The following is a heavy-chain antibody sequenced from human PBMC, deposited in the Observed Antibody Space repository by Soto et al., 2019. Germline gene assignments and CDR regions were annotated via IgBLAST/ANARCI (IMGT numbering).Heavy chain of an antibody. V-gene: IGHV3-30-3*01. CDR2: ISYDGSNK. CDR1: GFTFSSYA. CDR3: TTVRVHLWSTDYFAS. J-gene: IGHJ4*02. Sequence: PGVSLRLSCAASGFTFSSYAMHWVRQAPGKGLEWVAVISYDGSNKYYADSVKGRFTISRDNSKNTLYLQMNSLRAEDTAVYYCTTVRVHLWSTDYFASWGQGTLVTVSS. D-gene: IGHD3-10*01.